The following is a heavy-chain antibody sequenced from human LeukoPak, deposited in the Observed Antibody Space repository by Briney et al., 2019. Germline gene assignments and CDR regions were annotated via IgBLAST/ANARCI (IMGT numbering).Heavy chain of an antibody. Sequence: PSETLSLTCTVSGGSISSYYWSWIRQPPGKGLEWIGYIYYSGSTNYNPSLKSRVTISVDTSKNQFSLKLSSVTAADTAVYYCARSMIVVVIPWFDPWGQGTLVTVSS. CDR1: GGSISSYY. D-gene: IGHD3-22*01. V-gene: IGHV4-59*12. J-gene: IGHJ5*02. CDR3: ARSMIVVVIPWFDP. CDR2: IYYSGST.